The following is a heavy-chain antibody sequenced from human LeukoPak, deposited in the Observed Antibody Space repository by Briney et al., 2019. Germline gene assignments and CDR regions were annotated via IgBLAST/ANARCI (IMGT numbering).Heavy chain of an antibody. D-gene: IGHD3-22*01. CDR2: IYNSGNT. J-gene: IGHJ3*02. Sequence: SQTLSLTCSVSGGSISSGDYYWSWFRQPPGKGLEWIGYIYNSGNTYYNPSLRSRVAISVDTPKNQFSLRLSSVTSADTAVYFCARTQTMMGAFDIWGQGTMVTVSS. V-gene: IGHV4-30-4*01. CDR3: ARTQTMMGAFDI. CDR1: GGSISSGDYY.